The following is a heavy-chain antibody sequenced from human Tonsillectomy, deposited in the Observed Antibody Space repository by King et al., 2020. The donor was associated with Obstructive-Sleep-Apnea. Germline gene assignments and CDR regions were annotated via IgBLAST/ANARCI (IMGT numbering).Heavy chain of an antibody. J-gene: IGHJ4*02. Sequence: VQLVESGGGLVQPGGSLRLSCATSGLPFSGSWVPWVRQTPGKGLELVAQIKPSGRQETYVDSVKGRFTISRDNARHSVDLQMNSLRAEDTAVYFCARDRWGPDFWGQGTLVTVSS. CDR3: ARDRWGPDF. D-gene: IGHD7-27*01. V-gene: IGHV3-7*03. CDR2: IKPSGRQE. CDR1: GLPFSGSW.